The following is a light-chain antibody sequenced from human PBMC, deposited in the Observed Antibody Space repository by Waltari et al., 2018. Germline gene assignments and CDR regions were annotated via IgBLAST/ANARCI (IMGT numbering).Light chain of an antibody. V-gene: IGKV4-1*01. CDR1: QSILHSSNNYNY. J-gene: IGKJ2*01. CDR3: QQYYTSPYT. CDR2: WAS. Sequence: DIVMTQSPASLPVSLDEWATISCTARQSILHSSNNYNYLAWYQQKPDQPPTLLIYWASTRESGVPDRFSGSGSGTDFTLTVSSLQAEDVAFYYCQQYYTSPYTFGQGTKLEIK.